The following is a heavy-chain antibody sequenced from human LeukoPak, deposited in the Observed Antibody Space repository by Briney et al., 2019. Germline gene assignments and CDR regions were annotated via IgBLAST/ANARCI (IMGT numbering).Heavy chain of an antibody. CDR1: RYTFTNYG. V-gene: IGHV1-18*01. CDR2: ISAYNGNT. J-gene: IGHJ4*02. Sequence: GASVKVPCMDSRYTFTNYGISWVRQAPGHALEGMGWISAYNGNTNYAQKLQCRVTMTTDTSTSTAYMELSSLRSEDTAVYYCARHETAARAGDYWGQGTLVTVSS. D-gene: IGHD6-6*01. CDR3: ARHETAARAGDY.